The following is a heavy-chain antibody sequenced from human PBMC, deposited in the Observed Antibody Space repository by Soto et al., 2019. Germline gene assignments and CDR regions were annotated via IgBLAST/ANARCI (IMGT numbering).Heavy chain of an antibody. Sequence: QVQLVQSAGEVKKPGASVKVSCKASGYSFTSYGISWVRRAPGQGLEWMGWISPYNGHTQYVERFQGRVTMTTDTSTKTAYMELRNLRSDDTAHYYCARDLPIVPPTHPRLENYGMDVWGQGTTVIVSS. D-gene: IGHD2-15*01. J-gene: IGHJ6*02. CDR3: ARDLPIVPPTHPRLENYGMDV. CDR1: GYSFTSYG. CDR2: ISPYNGHT. V-gene: IGHV1-18*01.